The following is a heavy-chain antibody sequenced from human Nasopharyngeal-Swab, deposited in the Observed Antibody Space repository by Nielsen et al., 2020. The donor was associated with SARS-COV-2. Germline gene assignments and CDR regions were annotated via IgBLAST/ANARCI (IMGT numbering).Heavy chain of an antibody. CDR1: GGSFSGYY. CDR2: IDHSGST. CDR3: ARGLERLGCYFDY. V-gene: IGHV4-34*01. Sequence: SETLSLTCAVYGGSFSGYYWSWIRQPPGKGLEWIGEIDHSGSTNYNPSLKSRVTISVDTSKNQFSLKLSSVTAADTAVYYCARGLERLGCYFDYWGQGTLVTVSS. D-gene: IGHD3-3*01. J-gene: IGHJ4*02.